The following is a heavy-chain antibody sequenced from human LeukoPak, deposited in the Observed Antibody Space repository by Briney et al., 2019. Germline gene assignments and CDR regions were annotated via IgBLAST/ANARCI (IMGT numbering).Heavy chain of an antibody. CDR1: GGTFSSYA. D-gene: IGHD2-15*01. Sequence: ASVKVSCKASGGTFSSYAISWVRQAPGQGLEWMGGIIPIFGTASYAQKFQGRVTITADESTSTAYMELSSLRSEDTAVYYCARDLNSYRYCSGGSCYSGFDYWSQGTLVTVSS. J-gene: IGHJ4*02. V-gene: IGHV1-69*13. CDR2: IIPIFGTA. CDR3: ARDLNSYRYCSGGSCYSGFDY.